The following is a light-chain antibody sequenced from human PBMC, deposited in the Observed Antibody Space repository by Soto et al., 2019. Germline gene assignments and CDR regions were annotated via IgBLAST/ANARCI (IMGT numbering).Light chain of an antibody. J-gene: IGLJ1*01. Sequence: QSALTQPRSVSGSPGQSVAISCTGTSSDVGSFNYVSWYQQHPDKAPKLMIYDVTKRPSGVPDRLSGSKSGNTASLTISGLQAEDEADYYCCSYAGSPYVFGTGTKATVL. CDR2: DVT. V-gene: IGLV2-11*01. CDR3: CSYAGSPYV. CDR1: SSDVGSFNY.